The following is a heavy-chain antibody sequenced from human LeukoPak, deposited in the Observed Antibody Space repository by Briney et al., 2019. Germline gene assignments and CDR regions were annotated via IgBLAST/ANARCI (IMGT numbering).Heavy chain of an antibody. D-gene: IGHD3-16*02. J-gene: IGHJ6*02. V-gene: IGHV3-30*18. CDR2: ISYDGSNK. Sequence: GGSLRLSCVASGFTFSNNGMHWVRQAPGKGLEWVAVISYDGSNKYYADSVKGRFTISRDNSKNTLYLQMNSLRAEDTAVYYCAKDRSGRHYYYGMDVWGQGTTVTVSS. CDR3: AKDRSGRHYYYGMDV. CDR1: GFTFSNNG.